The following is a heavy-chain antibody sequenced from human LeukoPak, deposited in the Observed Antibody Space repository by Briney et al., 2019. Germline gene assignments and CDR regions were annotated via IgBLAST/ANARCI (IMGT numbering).Heavy chain of an antibody. V-gene: IGHV4-4*07. J-gene: IGHJ5*02. CDR3: ARDSGTTGEVKFDP. CDR2: MYSSGS. CDR1: GGSISSYY. Sequence: SETLSLTCTVSGGSISSYYLSWIRQTAGKGLEWIGRMYSSGSNYDPSLKSRVTMSIDTSTNQLSLKLSSVTAADTAVYYCARDSGTTGEVKFDPWGQGTLVTVSS. D-gene: IGHD3-10*01.